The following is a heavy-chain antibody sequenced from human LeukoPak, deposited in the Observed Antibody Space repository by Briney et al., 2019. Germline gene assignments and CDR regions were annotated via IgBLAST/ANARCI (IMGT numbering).Heavy chain of an antibody. Sequence: SHTLSLTCTVSGGLISRIEYYWGWVRQSPVKGLEWLGHIYHTGTTLYSPHLNNRLTISVDTSKNQFSLRLSSMTAADTAVYYCARDRGVRGIMDYWGQGILVTVSS. D-gene: IGHD3-10*01. CDR2: IYHTGTT. J-gene: IGHJ4*02. V-gene: IGHV4-30-4*01. CDR1: GGLISRIEYY. CDR3: ARDRGVRGIMDY.